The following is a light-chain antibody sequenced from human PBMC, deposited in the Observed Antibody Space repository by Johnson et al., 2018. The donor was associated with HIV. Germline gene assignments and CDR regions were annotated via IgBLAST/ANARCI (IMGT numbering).Light chain of an antibody. J-gene: IGLJ1*01. CDR2: DNN. CDR1: SSNIGNNY. Sequence: VLTQPPSVSAAPGQKVTISCSGSSSNIGNNYVSWYQQLPGTAPKLLIYDNNKRPSGIPDRFSGSKSGTSATLGITGLQTGDEADYYCGTWDSSLSAAGVFGTGTKVTVL. V-gene: IGLV1-51*01. CDR3: GTWDSSLSAAGV.